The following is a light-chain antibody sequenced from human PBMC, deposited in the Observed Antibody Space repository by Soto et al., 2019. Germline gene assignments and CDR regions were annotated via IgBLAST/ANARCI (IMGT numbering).Light chain of an antibody. CDR1: QSLVSSDGNTY. CDR3: MQHTHWPHT. V-gene: IGKV2-30*01. J-gene: IGKJ2*01. Sequence: DVVMTQSPLSLPVTLGQPASISCRSSQSLVSSDGNTYLNWFQQRPGQSPRRLFYTVSNRDSGVPDRFSGSGSGTDFTLKISRVEAEDIGVYYCMQHTHWPHTFGQGNKLEIK. CDR2: TVS.